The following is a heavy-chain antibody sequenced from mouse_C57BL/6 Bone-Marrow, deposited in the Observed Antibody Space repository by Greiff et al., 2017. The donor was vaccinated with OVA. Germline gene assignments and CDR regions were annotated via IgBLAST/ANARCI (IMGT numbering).Heavy chain of an antibody. V-gene: IGHV1-52*01. J-gene: IGHJ4*01. CDR2: IDPSDSET. CDR3: ARLSSPYAMDY. CDR1: GYTFTSYW. Sequence: QVQLQQPGAELVRPGSSVKLSCKASGYTFTSYWMHWVKQRPIQGLEWIGNIDPSDSETHYNQKFKDKATLTVDKSSSTAYMRLSSLTSEDSAVYYCARLSSPYAMDYWGQGTSVTVSS.